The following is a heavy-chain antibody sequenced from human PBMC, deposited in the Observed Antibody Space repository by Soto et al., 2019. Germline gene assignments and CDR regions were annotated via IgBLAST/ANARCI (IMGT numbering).Heavy chain of an antibody. V-gene: IGHV4-30-2*01. CDR1: GGSISSGGYS. Sequence: SDTLSLTCAVSGGSISSGGYSWSWIRQPPGKGLEWIGYIYHSGSTYYNPSLKSRVTISVDRSKNQFSLKLSSVTAADTAVYFCARVPDRWGQGTLVTVSS. J-gene: IGHJ5*02. D-gene: IGHD2-2*01. CDR2: IYHSGST. CDR3: ARVPDR.